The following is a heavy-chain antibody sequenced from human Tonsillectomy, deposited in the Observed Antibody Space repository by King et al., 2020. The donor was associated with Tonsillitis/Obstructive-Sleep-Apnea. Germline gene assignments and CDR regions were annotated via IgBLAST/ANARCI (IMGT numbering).Heavy chain of an antibody. Sequence: VQLQQWGAGLLKPSETLSLTCAVYGGSFSDYYWSWIRQPPGKGLEWIGEINHSVSTNYNPSLRSRITISVDTSKNQFSLKLSSLTAADTAVYYCARQHIVVVVAADAFDIWGQGTMVTVSS. CDR1: GGSFSDYY. CDR3: ARQHIVVVVAADAFDI. V-gene: IGHV4-34*01. J-gene: IGHJ3*02. CDR2: INHSVST. D-gene: IGHD2-15*01.